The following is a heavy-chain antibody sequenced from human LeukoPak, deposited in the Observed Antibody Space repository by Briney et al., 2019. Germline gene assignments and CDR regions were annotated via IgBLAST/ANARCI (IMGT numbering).Heavy chain of an antibody. Sequence: ASVKVSCRASGYTFTGYYIHWVRQAPGQGLEWMGCIHPKSGDTNYAQRSQGWVTMTRDMSTSTVYMELSSLRSEDTAVYYCARSQLLSWRGHFDYWGQGTLVTVSS. CDR2: IHPKSGDT. D-gene: IGHD2-2*01. CDR1: GYTFTGYY. V-gene: IGHV1-2*04. CDR3: ARSQLLSWRGHFDY. J-gene: IGHJ4*02.